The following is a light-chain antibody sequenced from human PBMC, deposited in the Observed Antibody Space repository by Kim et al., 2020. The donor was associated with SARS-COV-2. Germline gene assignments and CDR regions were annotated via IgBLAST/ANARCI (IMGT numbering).Light chain of an antibody. CDR2: EVN. CDR1: SSDVGGYKY. V-gene: IGLV2-8*01. Sequence: SALTQPPSASGSPGQSVTISCTGTSSDVGGYKYVSWYQHHPGKAPKLMIYEVNKRPSGVPDRFSGSKSGNTASLTVSGLQAEDEADYYCSSYAGSNSYVFGTGTKVTVL. CDR3: SSYAGSNSYV. J-gene: IGLJ1*01.